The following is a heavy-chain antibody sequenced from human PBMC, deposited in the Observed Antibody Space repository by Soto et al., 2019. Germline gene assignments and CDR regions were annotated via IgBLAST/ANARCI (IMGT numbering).Heavy chain of an antibody. D-gene: IGHD3-3*01. V-gene: IGHV4-39*01. CDR1: GGSISSSSYY. J-gene: IGHJ4*02. CDR3: ARVYITIFGVVSYYFDY. Sequence: ASETLSLTCTVSGGSISSSSYYWGWIRQPPGKGLEWIGSIYYSGSTYYNPSLKSRVTISVDTSKNQFSLKLSSVTAADTAVYYCARVYITIFGVVSYYFDYWGQGTQVTVSS. CDR2: IYYSGST.